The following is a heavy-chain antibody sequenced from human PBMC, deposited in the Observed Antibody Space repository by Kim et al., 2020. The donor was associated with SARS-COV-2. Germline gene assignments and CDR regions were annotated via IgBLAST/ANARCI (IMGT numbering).Heavy chain of an antibody. CDR3: ARSAPYYYDSSGYYAIYYFDY. Sequence: GESLKISCKGSGYSFTSYWIGWVRQMPGKGLEWMGIIYPGDSDTRYSPSFQGQVTISADKSISTAYLQWSSLKASDTAMYYCARSAPYYYDSSGYYAIYYFDYWGQGTLVTVSS. V-gene: IGHV5-51*01. J-gene: IGHJ4*02. CDR1: GYSFTSYW. CDR2: IYPGDSDT. D-gene: IGHD3-22*01.